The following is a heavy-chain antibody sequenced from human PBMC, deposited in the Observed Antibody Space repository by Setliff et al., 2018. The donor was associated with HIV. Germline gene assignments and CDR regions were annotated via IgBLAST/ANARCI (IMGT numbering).Heavy chain of an antibody. CDR3: ARDPYPYADYGDWYFDL. J-gene: IGHJ2*01. Sequence: GGSLRLSCAASGLTFSNYWIIWVRQAPGKGLEWVANINQDGSKKYYVDSVKGRFTISRDNSKNTLYLQMNSLRAEDTAVYYCARDPYPYADYGDWYFDLWGRGTLVTVSS. CDR1: GLTFSNYW. CDR2: INQDGSKK. D-gene: IGHD4-17*01. V-gene: IGHV3-7*01.